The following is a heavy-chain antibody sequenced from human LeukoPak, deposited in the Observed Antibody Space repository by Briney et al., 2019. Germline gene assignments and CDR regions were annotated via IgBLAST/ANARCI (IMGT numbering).Heavy chain of an antibody. CDR3: ARDVGGYSYGSNFDY. CDR2: IYSGGST. Sequence: GGSLRLSCAASGFTVSSNYMSWVRQAPGKGLEWVSVIYSGGSTYYADSVKGRFTISRDNSKNMLYLQMNSLRAEDTAVYYCARDVGGYSYGSNFDYWGQGTLVTVSS. D-gene: IGHD5-18*01. V-gene: IGHV3-66*02. J-gene: IGHJ4*02. CDR1: GFTVSSNY.